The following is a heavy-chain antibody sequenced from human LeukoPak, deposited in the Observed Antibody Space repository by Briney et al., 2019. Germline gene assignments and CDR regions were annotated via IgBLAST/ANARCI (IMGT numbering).Heavy chain of an antibody. CDR2: INHSGST. CDR1: GGSFSGYY. D-gene: IGHD3-9*01. J-gene: IGHJ5*02. CDR3: ARGRLRYFDWLLLSWFDP. V-gene: IGHV4-34*01. Sequence: SETLSLTCAVYGGSFSGYYWSWIRQPPGKGLEWIGEINHSGSTNYNPSLKGRVTISVDTFKNQFSLKLSSVTAADTAVYYCARGRLRYFDWLLLSWFDPWGQGTLVTVSS.